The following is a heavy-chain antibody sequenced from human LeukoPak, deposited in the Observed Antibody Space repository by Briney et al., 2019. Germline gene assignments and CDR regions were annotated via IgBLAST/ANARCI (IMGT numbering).Heavy chain of an antibody. J-gene: IGHJ6*03. CDR3: AADPWNYSPHYYMDV. D-gene: IGHD1-7*01. CDR2: ISAYNGNT. CDR1: GYTFISYG. V-gene: IGHV1-18*01. Sequence: GASVKVSCKASGYTFISYGINWVRQAPGQGLEWVGWISAYNGNTNFAQKLQGRVTMTTDTSTSTAYMELRSLRSDDTAVYYCAADPWNYSPHYYMDVWGKGTTVTVSS.